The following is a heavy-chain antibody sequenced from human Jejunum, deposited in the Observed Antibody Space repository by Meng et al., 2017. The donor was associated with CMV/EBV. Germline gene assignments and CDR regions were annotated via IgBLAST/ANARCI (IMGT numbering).Heavy chain of an antibody. D-gene: IGHD2/OR15-2a*01. CDR2: ISASSTAI. V-gene: IGHV3-48*03. CDR3: VRGGSSATLKYFDY. J-gene: IGHJ4*02. Sequence: SGLTFSSYEMNWVRQIPGTGLEWISYISASSTAIYYAGSVQGRFTISRDNVKNSLYLLMESLRAEDTAIYYCVRGGSSATLKYFDYWGQGALVTVSS. CDR1: GLTFSSYE.